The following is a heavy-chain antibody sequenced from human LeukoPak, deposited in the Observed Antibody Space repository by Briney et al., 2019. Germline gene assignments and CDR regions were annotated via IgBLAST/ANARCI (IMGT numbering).Heavy chain of an antibody. V-gene: IGHV4-34*01. D-gene: IGHD6-13*01. CDR1: GGSFSGYY. Sequence: SETLSLTCAVYGGSFSGYYWSWIRQPPGKGLEWIGEINHSGSTNYNPSLKSRVTISVDTSKNQFSLKLSSVTAADTAVYYCARAAGPLAAPDFWGQGTPVTVSS. CDR2: INHSGST. J-gene: IGHJ4*02. CDR3: ARAAGPLAAPDF.